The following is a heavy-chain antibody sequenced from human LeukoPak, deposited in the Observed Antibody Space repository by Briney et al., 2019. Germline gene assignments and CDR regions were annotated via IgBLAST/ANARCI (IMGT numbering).Heavy chain of an antibody. J-gene: IGHJ6*03. CDR3: ASGSGSYRTPYYYMDV. CDR2: IYSGGST. Sequence: GGSLRLSCVASGFTVSSNYMSWVRQAPGKGLEWVTVIYSGGSTYYADSVKGRFTISRDNSKNTLYLQMNSLRAEDTAVYYCASGSGSYRTPYYYMDVWGTGTTVTVSS. D-gene: IGHD3-10*01. CDR1: GFTVSSNY. V-gene: IGHV3-53*01.